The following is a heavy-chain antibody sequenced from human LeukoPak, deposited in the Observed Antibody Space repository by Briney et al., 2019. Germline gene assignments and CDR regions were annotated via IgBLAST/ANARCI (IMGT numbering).Heavy chain of an antibody. D-gene: IGHD6-19*01. CDR1: GYRFISYW. J-gene: IGHJ4*02. V-gene: IGHV5-51*01. CDR3: ARHADIAVAGTSFDY. CDR2: IYPGDSDT. Sequence: GESLKISCKGSGYRFISYWIGWVRQMPGKGLEWMGIIYPGDSDTRYSPSFQGQVTISADKSISTAYLQWSSLKASDTAMYYCARHADIAVAGTSFDYWGQGTLVTVSS.